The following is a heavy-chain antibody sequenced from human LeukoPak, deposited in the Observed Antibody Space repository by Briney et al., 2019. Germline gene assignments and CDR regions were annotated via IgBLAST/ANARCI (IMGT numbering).Heavy chain of an antibody. V-gene: IGHV1-46*01. D-gene: IGHD3-10*01. CDR3: ARRALLWFGELLQGYYFDY. Sequence: ASVKVSCKASGYTFTSYYMHWVRQAPGQGLEWMGIINPSGGSTSYAQKFQGRVTMTRDTSTSTVYMELSSLRSEDTAVYYCARRALLWFGELLQGYYFDYWGQGTLVTVSS. CDR1: GYTFTSYY. J-gene: IGHJ4*02. CDR2: INPSGGST.